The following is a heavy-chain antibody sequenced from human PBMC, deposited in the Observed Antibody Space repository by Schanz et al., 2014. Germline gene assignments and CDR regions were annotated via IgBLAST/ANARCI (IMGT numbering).Heavy chain of an antibody. V-gene: IGHV3-48*01. CDR1: GFGFSSYS. Sequence: EVQLVESGGGLIQPGGSLRLSCADSGFGFSSYSMNWVRQDPGKGLEWVTYISGSSRTIYYADSMKGRFTVSRDNAENALYLQMNSLRAEDTGLYFCARGGGGSHYRLDYWGQGTLVTVSS. CDR3: ARGGGGSHYRLDY. J-gene: IGHJ4*02. D-gene: IGHD1-26*01. CDR2: ISGSSRTI.